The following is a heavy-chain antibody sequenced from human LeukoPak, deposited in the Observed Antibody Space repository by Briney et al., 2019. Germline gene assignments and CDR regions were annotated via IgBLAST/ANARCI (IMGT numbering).Heavy chain of an antibody. CDR2: ISYDGSNK. Sequence: GGSLRLSCAASGFTFSSYAMHWVRQAPGKGLEWVAVISYDGSNKYYADSVKGRFTISRDNSKNTLYLQMNSLRAEDTAVYYCASCIAAAGTGYYYYGMDVWGQGTTVTVSS. J-gene: IGHJ6*02. CDR1: GFTFSSYA. CDR3: ASCIAAAGTGYYYYGMDV. D-gene: IGHD6-13*01. V-gene: IGHV3-30-3*01.